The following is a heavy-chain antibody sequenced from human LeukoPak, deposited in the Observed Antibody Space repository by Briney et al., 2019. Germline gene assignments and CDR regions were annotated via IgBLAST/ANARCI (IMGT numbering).Heavy chain of an antibody. Sequence: GRSLRLSCAASGFTFSSYGMHWVRQAPGKGLEWVAVISYDGSNKYYADSVKGRFTISRDNSKNTLYLQMNSLRAEDTAVYYCAKESWGLYYFDYWGQGTLVTVSS. D-gene: IGHD7-27*01. CDR3: AKESWGLYYFDY. V-gene: IGHV3-30*18. CDR2: ISYDGSNK. J-gene: IGHJ4*02. CDR1: GFTFSSYG.